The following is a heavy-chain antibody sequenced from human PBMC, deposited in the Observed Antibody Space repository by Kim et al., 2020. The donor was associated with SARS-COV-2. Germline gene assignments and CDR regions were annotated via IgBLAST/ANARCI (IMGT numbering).Heavy chain of an antibody. CDR2: IIPIFGTA. Sequence: SVKVSCKASVGTFSSYAISWVRQATGQGLEWMGGIIPIFGTANYAQKFQGRVTITADESTSTAYMELSSLRSEDTAVYYCARDLRGRGRTRGDYYGMDVSGQGATVTVSS. V-gene: IGHV1-69*13. D-gene: IGHD3-16*01. CDR3: ARDLRGRGRTRGDYYGMDV. J-gene: IGHJ6*02. CDR1: VGTFSSYA.